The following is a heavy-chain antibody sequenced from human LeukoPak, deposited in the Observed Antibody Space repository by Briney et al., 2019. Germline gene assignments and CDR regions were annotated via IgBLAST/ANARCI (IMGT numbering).Heavy chain of an antibody. CDR3: ARDYLRGGHYGNWFDP. CDR2: ISYDGSNK. J-gene: IGHJ5*02. D-gene: IGHD4-17*01. V-gene: IGHV3-30*04. Sequence: GGSLRLSCAASGFTFSSYAMHWVRQAPGKGLEWVAVISYDGSNKYYADSVKGRFTISRDNSKNTLYLQMNSLRAEDTAVYYCARDYLRGGHYGNWFDPWGQGTLVTVSS. CDR1: GFTFSSYA.